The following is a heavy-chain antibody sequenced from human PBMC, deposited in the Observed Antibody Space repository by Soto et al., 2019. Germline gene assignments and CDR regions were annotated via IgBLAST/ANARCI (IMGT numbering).Heavy chain of an antibody. V-gene: IGHV4-39*01. Sequence: PWETLSLTCTVSGGSISSSTNYWGWIRQPPGKGLEWIGSIYYGGSTYYNPSLKSRVTISVDTSKNQFSLKLSSVTAADTAVYYCARHPYYYGSGSYYNEDWFDPWGQGTLVTVSS. D-gene: IGHD3-10*01. CDR2: IYYGGST. CDR3: ARHPYYYGSGSYYNEDWFDP. J-gene: IGHJ5*02. CDR1: GGSISSSTNY.